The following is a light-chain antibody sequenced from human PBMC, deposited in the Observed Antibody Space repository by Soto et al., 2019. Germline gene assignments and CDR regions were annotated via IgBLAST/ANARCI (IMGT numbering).Light chain of an antibody. CDR1: QSVSSN. Sequence: EIVMTQSPATLSVSPGGRATLSCRASQSVSSNLAWYQQKPGQAPRLLIYGASTRATGFPARFSGSGSGTEFTLTISSLQSEDFAVYYCQLYKNWPLTFGGGTRVEIK. CDR2: GAS. V-gene: IGKV3-15*01. J-gene: IGKJ4*01. CDR3: QLYKNWPLT.